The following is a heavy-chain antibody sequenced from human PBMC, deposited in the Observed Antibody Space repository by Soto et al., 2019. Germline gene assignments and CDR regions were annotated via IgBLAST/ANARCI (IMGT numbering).Heavy chain of an antibody. J-gene: IGHJ4*02. CDR2: IYTAGNT. CDR3: ARGGTKVTAADY. V-gene: IGHV3-53*01. Sequence: WGSLRLSCAASGFTVSSKYMSWVRRAPGKGLEWVSVIYTAGNTYYADSVKGRFTISRDNSMNTLYLQMNSLRAEDTAVYYCARGGTKVTAADYWGQGTLVTVSS. D-gene: IGHD4-4*01. CDR1: GFTVSSKY.